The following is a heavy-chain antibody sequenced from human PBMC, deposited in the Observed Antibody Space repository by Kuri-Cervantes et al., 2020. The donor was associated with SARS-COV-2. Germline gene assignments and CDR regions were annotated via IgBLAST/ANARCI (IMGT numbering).Heavy chain of an antibody. D-gene: IGHD3-3*01. V-gene: IGHV4-59*08. CDR1: GGSISGYY. Sequence: GSLRLSCTVSGGSISGYYWSWIRQPPGKGLEWIGYIYYSGSTNYNPSLKSRVTISVDTSKNQFSLKLSSVTATDTAVYYCARHIPYYDFWSGYYDAFDIWGQGTMVTVSS. CDR2: IYYSGST. CDR3: ARHIPYYDFWSGYYDAFDI. J-gene: IGHJ3*02.